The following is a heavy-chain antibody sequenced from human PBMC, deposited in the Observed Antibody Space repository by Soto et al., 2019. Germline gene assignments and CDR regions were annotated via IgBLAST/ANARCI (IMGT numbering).Heavy chain of an antibody. CDR3: ARAELDGGNPIRFDP. J-gene: IGHJ5*02. D-gene: IGHD2-15*01. V-gene: IGHV3-21*01. CDR1: GFTFSSYS. CDR2: ISSSSSYI. Sequence: EVQLVESGGGLVQPGGSLRLSCAASGFTFSSYSMNWVRQAPGKGLEWVSSISSSSSYIYYADSVKGRFTISRDNAKNSLYLQMNSLRAEDTAVYYCARAELDGGNPIRFDPWGQGTLVTVSS.